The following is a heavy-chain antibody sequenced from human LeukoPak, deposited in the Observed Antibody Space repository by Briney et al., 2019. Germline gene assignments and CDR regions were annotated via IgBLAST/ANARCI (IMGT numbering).Heavy chain of an antibody. Sequence: SETLSLTCAVYGGSFSGYYWSWIRQPPGKGLEWIGEINHSGSTNYNPSLKSRVTISVDTSKNQFSLKLSSVTAADTAVYYCARGRNAGIAARILNWFDPWGQGTLVTVSS. V-gene: IGHV4-34*01. J-gene: IGHJ5*02. D-gene: IGHD6-6*01. CDR2: INHSGST. CDR3: ARGRNAGIAARILNWFDP. CDR1: GGSFSGYY.